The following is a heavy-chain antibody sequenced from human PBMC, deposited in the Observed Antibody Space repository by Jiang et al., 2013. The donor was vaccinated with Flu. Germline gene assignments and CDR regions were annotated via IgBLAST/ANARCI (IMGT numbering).Heavy chain of an antibody. CDR2: IGWNSEEI. CDR3: VKDISTGYNPYDYYYNYGMDF. V-gene: IGHV3-9*01. J-gene: IGHJ6*02. D-gene: IGHD5-24*01. CDR1: GFAFRRTMP. Sequence: GFAFRRTMPCTGSGQTPGKGLEWLSTIGWNSEEIIYADSVKGRFAISRDNAKSYLFLQMNSLRVEDTALYFCVKDISTGYNPYDYYYNYGMDFWGQGTTVIVSS.